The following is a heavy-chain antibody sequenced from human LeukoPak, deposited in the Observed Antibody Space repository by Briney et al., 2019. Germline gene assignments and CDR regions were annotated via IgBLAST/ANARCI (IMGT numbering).Heavy chain of an antibody. V-gene: IGHV3-48*03. CDR2: ISGSGSII. J-gene: IGHJ4*02. CDR1: GFTFSTYE. CDR3: ASLQKWNDVIY. D-gene: IGHD1-1*01. Sequence: PGGSLRLSCAASGFTFSTYEMNGVRQAPGKGLQWLSYISGSGSIIYYADYVKGRFTISRDNAKNSLYLQMNILRAEDTSVYYCASLQKWNDVIYGGQGTLVTVSS.